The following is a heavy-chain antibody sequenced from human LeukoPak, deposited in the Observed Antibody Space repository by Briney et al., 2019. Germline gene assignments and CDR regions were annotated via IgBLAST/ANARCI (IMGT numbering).Heavy chain of an antibody. D-gene: IGHD2-2*02. CDR1: GGSISSGDYY. J-gene: IGHJ6*03. V-gene: IGHV4-30-4*08. CDR3: ARTAAIEGGYYYYMDV. Sequence: SETLSLTCTVSGGSISSGDYYWSWIRQPPGKGLEWIGYIYYSGSTYYNPSLKSRVTISVDTSKNQFSLKLSSVTAADTAVYYCARTAAIEGGYYYYMDVWGKGTTVTVPS. CDR2: IYYSGST.